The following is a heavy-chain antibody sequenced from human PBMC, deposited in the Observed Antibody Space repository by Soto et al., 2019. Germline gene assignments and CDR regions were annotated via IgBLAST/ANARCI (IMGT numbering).Heavy chain of an antibody. CDR3: ARDRSGYYYDSSGPFDY. CDR1: GFTFSSYG. V-gene: IGHV3-33*01. D-gene: IGHD3-22*01. J-gene: IGHJ4*02. CDR2: IWYDGSNK. Sequence: GGSLRLSCAASGFTFSSYGMHWVRQAPGKGLEWVAVIWYDGSNKYYADSVKGRFTISRDNSKNTLYLQMNSLRAEDTAVYYCARDRSGYYYDSSGPFDYWGQGXLVTVYS.